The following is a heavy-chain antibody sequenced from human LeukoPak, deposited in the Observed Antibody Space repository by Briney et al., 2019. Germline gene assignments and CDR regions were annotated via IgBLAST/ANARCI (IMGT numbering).Heavy chain of an antibody. V-gene: IGHV4-30-4*01. CDR1: GGSISSGDYY. D-gene: IGHD6-13*01. CDR3: ATRSSSLYPFDY. CDR2: IYYSGGT. Sequence: TSETLSLTCTVSGGSISSGDYYWSWIRQPPGKGLEWIGYIYYSGGTYYNPSLKSRLAISVDTSKNQFSLKLTSVTAADTAVYYCATRSSSLYPFDYWGQGTLVTVSS. J-gene: IGHJ4*02.